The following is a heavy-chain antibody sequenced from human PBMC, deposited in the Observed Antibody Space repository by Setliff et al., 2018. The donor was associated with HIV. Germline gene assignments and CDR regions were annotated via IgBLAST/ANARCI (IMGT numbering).Heavy chain of an antibody. CDR3: ARIRRRITIFGVVTDYGMDV. D-gene: IGHD3-3*01. Sequence: ASVKVSCKPSGYTFTTYGLSWVRQAPGQGLEWMGWISTYSDETSSSQNLQGRLTMTTDTSTGTAYMELRSLRSDDTAVYYCARIRRRITIFGVVTDYGMDVWGQGTTVTVS. J-gene: IGHJ6*02. CDR2: ISTYSDET. V-gene: IGHV1-18*01. CDR1: GYTFTTYG.